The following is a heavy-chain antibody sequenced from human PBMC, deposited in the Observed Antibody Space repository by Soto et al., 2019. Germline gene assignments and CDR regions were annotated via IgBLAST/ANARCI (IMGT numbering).Heavy chain of an antibody. CDR2: ISISKGKT. D-gene: IGHD5-12*01. Sequence: ASVKVSCKASGYTFLNYDVAWVRRAPGQGLEWMGWISISKGKTYYEQSLQGRVTMTTDTATTTAYMEVRSLRSDDTAVYYCARKGYIGNFGLDVCGQGTTVTFSS. CDR1: GYTFLNYD. J-gene: IGHJ6*02. CDR3: ARKGYIGNFGLDV. V-gene: IGHV1-18*01.